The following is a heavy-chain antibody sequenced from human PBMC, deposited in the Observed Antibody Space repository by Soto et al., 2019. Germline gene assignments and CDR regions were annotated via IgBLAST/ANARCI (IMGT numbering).Heavy chain of an antibody. CDR3: ASLISSGYYYGMDV. V-gene: IGHV1-69*02. CDR1: GGTFSSYT. J-gene: IGHJ6*02. CDR2: IIPILGIA. Sequence: QVQLVQSGAEVKKPGSSVKVSCKASGGTFSSYTISWVRQAPGQGLEWMGRIIPILGIANYAQKFQGRVTITADKSTSTADMELSSLRSEDTAVYYCASLISSGYYYGMDVWGQGTTVTVSS. D-gene: IGHD3-10*01.